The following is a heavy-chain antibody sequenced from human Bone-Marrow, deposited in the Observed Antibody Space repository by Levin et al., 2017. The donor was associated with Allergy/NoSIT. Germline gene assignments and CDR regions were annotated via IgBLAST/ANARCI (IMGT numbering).Heavy chain of an antibody. CDR1: GGTFSSYA. CDR3: ARDHGSSSYFDY. CDR2: IIPIFGTA. Sequence: SVKVSCKASGGTFSSYAISWVRQAPGQGLEWMGGIIPIFGTANYAQKFQGRVTITADKSTSTAYMELSSLRSEDTAVYYCARDHGSSSYFDYWGQGTLVTVSS. D-gene: IGHD6-6*01. V-gene: IGHV1-69*06. J-gene: IGHJ4*02.